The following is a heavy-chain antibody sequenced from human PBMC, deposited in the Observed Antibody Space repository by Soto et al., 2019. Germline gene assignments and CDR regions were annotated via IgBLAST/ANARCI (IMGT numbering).Heavy chain of an antibody. CDR3: ARVRHVNAFDI. Sequence: QVQLQQSGPGLVKPSQTLSLTCTVSGGSISSGDYYWSWIRQPRGKGMEWIGYIDYRGNTYYNPSIKRRATLSADTSKNQFSMKLSSVIGSDTAVYYSARVRHVNAFDIWPKGTMVTVSS. CDR2: IDYRGNT. V-gene: IGHV4-30-4*01. CDR1: GGSISSGDYY. J-gene: IGHJ3*02.